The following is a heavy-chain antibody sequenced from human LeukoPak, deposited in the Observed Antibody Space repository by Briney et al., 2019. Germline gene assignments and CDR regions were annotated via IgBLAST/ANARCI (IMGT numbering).Heavy chain of an antibody. CDR1: GFIFSTYS. CDR2: ITSSGSYL. Sequence: SGGSLRLSCAASGFIFSTYSMNWVRQAPGKGLEWVSSITSSGSYLYYADSVKGRFTISRDNAKNSLYLQMRSLIPEDTAVYYCARDPDSSDSWGQGTLVTVS. J-gene: IGHJ4*02. V-gene: IGHV3-21*01. CDR3: ARDPDSSDS. D-gene: IGHD3-22*01.